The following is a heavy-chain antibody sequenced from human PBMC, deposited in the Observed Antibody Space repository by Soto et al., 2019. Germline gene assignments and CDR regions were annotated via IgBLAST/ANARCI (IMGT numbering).Heavy chain of an antibody. CDR1: GFTFNNYN. CDR2: IGTSSSYI. J-gene: IGHJ6*03. CDR3: SGVLSGTPNYYYMDV. V-gene: IGHV3-21*01. Sequence: GGSLRLSCAASGFTFNNYNMNWVRQAPGKGLEWVSSIGTSSSYIYYADSLMGRFTISRDNAENSLYLQLNSLRAEDTAVYYCSGVLSGTPNYYYMDVWGEGTAVTVSS. D-gene: IGHD2-15*01.